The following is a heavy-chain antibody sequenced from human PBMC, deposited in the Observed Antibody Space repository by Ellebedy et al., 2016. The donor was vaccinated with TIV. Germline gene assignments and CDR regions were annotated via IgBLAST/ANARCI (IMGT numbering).Heavy chain of an antibody. CDR2: ISGYSGNT. CDR1: GYRLTNYG. D-gene: IGHD3-3*01. J-gene: IGHJ4*02. CDR3: VRVSMFGGEFHY. Sequence: AASVKVSCKAIGYRLTNYGISWVRQAPGQGLEWMGWISGYSGNTNFAQNVQDRLTLTTDTSTNTAYMELRSLRSDDTAVYYCVRVSMFGGEFHYWGQGTQVIVSS. V-gene: IGHV1-18*01.